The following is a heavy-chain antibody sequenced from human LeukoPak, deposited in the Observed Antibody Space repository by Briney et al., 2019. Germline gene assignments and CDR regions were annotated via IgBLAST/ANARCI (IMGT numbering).Heavy chain of an antibody. D-gene: IGHD1-26*01. V-gene: IGHV3-48*02. CDR2: ISGSTSTI. Sequence: GGSLRLSCAASGFTFSTYSMNWVRQAPGKGLEWVSYISGSTSTIYYADSVKGRFSISRDNAKNSLYLQLNSLRDEDTAVYYCARVGGSGSYQGHFDYWGQGTLVTVSS. J-gene: IGHJ4*02. CDR3: ARVGGSGSYQGHFDY. CDR1: GFTFSTYS.